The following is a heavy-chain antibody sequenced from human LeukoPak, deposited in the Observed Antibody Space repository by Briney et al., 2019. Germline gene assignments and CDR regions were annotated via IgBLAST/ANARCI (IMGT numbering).Heavy chain of an antibody. Sequence: PGGSLRLSCAASGFTFNNYEMNWVRQAPGKGLEWVSYISSGGNIIHYADSVKGRFTISRDNTKNFLYLQMNSLRANDTAVYYCASFSVWFGETVWGQGTLVTVSS. J-gene: IGHJ3*01. CDR3: ASFSVWFGETV. CDR2: ISSGGNII. CDR1: GFTFNNYE. V-gene: IGHV3-48*03. D-gene: IGHD3-10*01.